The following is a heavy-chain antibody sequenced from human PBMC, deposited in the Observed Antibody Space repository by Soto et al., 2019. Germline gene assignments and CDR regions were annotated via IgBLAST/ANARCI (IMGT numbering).Heavy chain of an antibody. CDR2: TYYRSKWYN. CDR1: GDSVSSNSAA. D-gene: IGHD6-6*01. Sequence: ASETLSLTCAISGDSVSSNSAAWNWIRQSPSRGLEWLGRTYYRSKWYNDYAVSVKSLITINPDTSKNQFSLQLNSVTPEDTAVYYCARDFSYPAPLSSIAARRVRRRAFDIWGQGTMVTVSS. J-gene: IGHJ3*02. CDR3: ARDFSYPAPLSSIAARRVRRRAFDI. V-gene: IGHV6-1*01.